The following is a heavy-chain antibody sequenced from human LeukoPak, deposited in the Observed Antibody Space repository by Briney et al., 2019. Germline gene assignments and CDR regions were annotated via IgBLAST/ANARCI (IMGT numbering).Heavy chain of an antibody. Sequence: GGSLRLSCAASGFSFTDFALSWVRQAPGKGLEWVSVSGGRGTGTFYGDSVKGRFTISRDNSKNALFLQMNSLRVEDTALNYCARLTGNHFDCWGQGALVTVSS. CDR2: SGGRGTGT. V-gene: IGHV3-23*01. CDR1: GFSFTDFA. J-gene: IGHJ4*02. CDR3: ARLTGNHFDC. D-gene: IGHD1-14*01.